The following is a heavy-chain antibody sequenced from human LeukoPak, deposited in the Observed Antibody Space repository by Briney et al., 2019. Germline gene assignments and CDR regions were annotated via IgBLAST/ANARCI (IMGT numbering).Heavy chain of an antibody. D-gene: IGHD3-9*01. V-gene: IGHV4-39*01. Sequence: SETLSLTCNVSGDYITTTNYYWAWIRQPPGKGLEWIASVFYSRTTYYNPSLKSRVLISMDTSTKQISLRLTSVTATDTAIYYCARRSRLYKHETTGYHDSWGQGTLVTDSS. CDR3: ARRSRLYKHETTGYHDS. J-gene: IGHJ4*02. CDR1: GDYITTTNYY. CDR2: VFYSRTT.